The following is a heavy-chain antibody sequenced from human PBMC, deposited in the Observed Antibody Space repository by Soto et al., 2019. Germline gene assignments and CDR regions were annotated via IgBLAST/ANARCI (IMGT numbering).Heavy chain of an antibody. D-gene: IGHD5-18*01. CDR2: ISPYNGNT. J-gene: IGHJ4*02. CDR3: ATQIDTVMVFRD. CDR1: DKTFLSYG. V-gene: IGHV1-18*01. Sequence: QVQLVQSGAEVKKPGASVKVSCKASDKTFLSYGISWVRQGPGQGLAWMGWISPYNGNTNYAQKLQGRVTMTTDTSTSKAYMELRSLRSDDTAVYYCATQIDTVMVFRDWGQVNLVAVSS.